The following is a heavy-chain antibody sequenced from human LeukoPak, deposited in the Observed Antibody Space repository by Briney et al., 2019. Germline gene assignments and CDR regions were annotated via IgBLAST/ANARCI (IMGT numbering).Heavy chain of an antibody. D-gene: IGHD3-22*01. Sequence: SETLSLTCAVYGGSFSGYYWSWIRQPPGKGLEWIGEINHSGSTNYNPPLKSRVTISVDTSKKQFSLKLSSVTAADTAVYYCARVRRFYYDSSTKGAFDIWGQGTMVTVSS. V-gene: IGHV4-34*01. CDR2: INHSGST. CDR3: ARVRRFYYDSSTKGAFDI. CDR1: GGSFSGYY. J-gene: IGHJ3*02.